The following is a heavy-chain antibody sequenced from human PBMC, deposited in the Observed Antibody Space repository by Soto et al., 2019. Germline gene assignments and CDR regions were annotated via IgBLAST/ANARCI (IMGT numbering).Heavy chain of an antibody. Sequence: QVQLVQSGAEVKKPGASVKVSCKASGYTFTSYGISWVRKAPGQGLEWKGWTSAYNGNTNYSQKLQGRVTMTTDTSTSTAEMEVGSLSSFDSAVYNWARDLAVGLIDYWGQGTLVTVSS. J-gene: IGHJ4*02. V-gene: IGHV1-18*01. CDR3: ARDLAVGLIDY. CDR2: TSAYNGNT. CDR1: GYTFTSYG.